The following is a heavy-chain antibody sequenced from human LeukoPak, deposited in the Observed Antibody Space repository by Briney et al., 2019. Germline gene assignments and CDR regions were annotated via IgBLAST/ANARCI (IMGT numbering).Heavy chain of an antibody. D-gene: IGHD2-8*01. CDR3: ARGNGHGFDM. V-gene: IGHV3-74*01. CDR2: INSDGSST. J-gene: IGHJ3*02. Sequence: PGGSLRLSCAASGFTFSSYWMHWVRQAPGKGLVWVSRINSDGSSTSYADSVKGRFTISRDNAKNTLYLRLNSLRDEDTAVYYCARGNGHGFDMWGQGTMVTVSS. CDR1: GFTFSSYW.